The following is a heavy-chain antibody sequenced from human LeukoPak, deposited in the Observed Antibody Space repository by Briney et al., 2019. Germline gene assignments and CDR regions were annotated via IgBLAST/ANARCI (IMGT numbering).Heavy chain of an antibody. D-gene: IGHD3-3*01. Sequence: SETLSLTRTVPGGSLSSYYWSWIRQPPGKGLEWIGYIYYSRSTNSIPSPKSRVTISVDTSKNQFSLKLSSVTAADTAVYYCARMYYDFWSGYRKGDYYYGIDVWGQGTTVTVSS. V-gene: IGHV4-59*01. CDR2: IYYSRST. CDR1: GGSLSSYY. J-gene: IGHJ6*02. CDR3: ARMYYDFWSGYRKGDYYYGIDV.